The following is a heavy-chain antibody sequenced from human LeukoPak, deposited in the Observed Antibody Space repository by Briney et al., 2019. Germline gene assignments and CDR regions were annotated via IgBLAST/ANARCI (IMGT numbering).Heavy chain of an antibody. CDR1: GFTFSSYW. V-gene: IGHV3-74*01. Sequence: GGSLRLSCVASGFTFSSYWMHWVRQDPGKGLVWVSRINGDGRNINYADSVRGRFTISRDNAKNSLFLQMNSLRAEDTAVYYCARRVPNQVITDYFDYWGQGTLVTVSS. J-gene: IGHJ4*02. CDR3: ARRVPNQVITDYFDY. CDR2: INGDGRNI. D-gene: IGHD3-16*01.